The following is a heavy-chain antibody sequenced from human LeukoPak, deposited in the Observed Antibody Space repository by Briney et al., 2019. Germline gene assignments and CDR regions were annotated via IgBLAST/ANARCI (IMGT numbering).Heavy chain of an antibody. D-gene: IGHD2-8*02. J-gene: IGHJ1*01. V-gene: IGHV1-2*06. Sequence: ASVNVSCKASGYTFTGYYMHWVRQAPGQGLEWMGRINPNSGGTNYAQKFQGRVTMTRDTSISTAYMDLSRLRSDDTAVYYCARAGGSLGELNWALNQHWGQGTLVTVSS. CDR1: GYTFTGYY. CDR3: ARAGGSLGELNWALNQH. CDR2: INPNSGGT.